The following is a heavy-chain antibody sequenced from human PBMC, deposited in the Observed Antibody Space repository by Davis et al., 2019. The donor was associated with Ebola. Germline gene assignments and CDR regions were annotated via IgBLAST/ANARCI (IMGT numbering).Heavy chain of an antibody. CDR2: INSDGSST. CDR3: ARVASPGYDFWSGYSFYYYYGMDV. CDR1: GFTFSSYW. V-gene: IGHV3-74*01. J-gene: IGHJ6*02. Sequence: HTGGSLRLSCAASGFTFSSYWMHWVRQAPGKGLVWVSRINSDGSSTSYADSVKGRFTISRDNAKNTLYLQMNSLRAEDTAVYYCARVASPGYDFWSGYSFYYYYGMDVWGQGTTVRLL. D-gene: IGHD3-3*01.